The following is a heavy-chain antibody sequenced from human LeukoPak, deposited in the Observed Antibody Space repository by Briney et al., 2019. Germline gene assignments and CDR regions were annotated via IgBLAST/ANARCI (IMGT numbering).Heavy chain of an antibody. D-gene: IGHD3-22*01. J-gene: IGHJ4*02. CDR3: AKDRHSSGYYFDY. CDR1: GFTFSSYA. V-gene: IGHV3-30*04. CDR2: ISYDGSNK. Sequence: GRSLRLSCADSGFTFSSYAMHWVRQAPGKGLEWVAVISYDGSNKYYADSVKGRFTISRDNPKNTLYLQMNSLRAEDTAVYYCAKDRHSSGYYFDYWGQGTLVTVSS.